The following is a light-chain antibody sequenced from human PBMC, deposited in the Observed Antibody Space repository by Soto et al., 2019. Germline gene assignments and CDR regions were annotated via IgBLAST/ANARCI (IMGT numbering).Light chain of an antibody. J-gene: IGKJ1*01. V-gene: IGKV3D-11*01. CDR3: HHRSKWRT. Sequence: EIVLTQSPATLSSFPGDRVTLSCRASQAVNTRLAWYQHKPGQAPRLLIYDTSKRATGIPARFSGSGFGTDYTLTISSLEPEDFALYYCHHRSKWRTFGQGTKVDIK. CDR1: QAVNTR. CDR2: DTS.